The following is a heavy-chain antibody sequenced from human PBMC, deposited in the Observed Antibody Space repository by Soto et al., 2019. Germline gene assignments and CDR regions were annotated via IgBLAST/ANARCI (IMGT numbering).Heavy chain of an antibody. CDR3: ARAYITGTTDYFDY. D-gene: IGHD1-20*01. J-gene: IGHJ4*02. CDR1: GFTFSSYA. CDR2: ISYDGSNK. Sequence: LRLSCAASGFTFSSYAMHWVRQAPGKGLEWVAVISYDGSNKYYADSVKGRFTISRDNSKNTLYLQMNSLRAEDTAVYYCARAYITGTTDYFDYWGQGTLVTVSS. V-gene: IGHV3-30-3*01.